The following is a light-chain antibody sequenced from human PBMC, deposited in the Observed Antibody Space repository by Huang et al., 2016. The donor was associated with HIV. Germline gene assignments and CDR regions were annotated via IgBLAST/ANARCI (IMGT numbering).Light chain of an antibody. V-gene: IGKV3-15*01. CDR2: GAS. CDR1: QSVSSN. Sequence: EIVMTQSPATLSVSPGERATLSCRASQSVSSNLAWYQQKPGQAPRRIIYGASTRATGIPAMVSGSGAGTEFTLTISSLQSEDFAVYYCQQYNNWPPGTFGQGTKVEIK. J-gene: IGKJ1*01. CDR3: QQYNNWPPGT.